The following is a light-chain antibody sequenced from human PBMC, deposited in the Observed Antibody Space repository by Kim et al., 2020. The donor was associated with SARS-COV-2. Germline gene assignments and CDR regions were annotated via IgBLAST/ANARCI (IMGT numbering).Light chain of an antibody. V-gene: IGKV3-20*01. CDR1: QSVSSNY. CDR3: QQYSTLPRT. J-gene: IGKJ1*01. Sequence: SPGARAAPACRASQSVSSNYLAWYQQKPGQAPRLLIYGVSSRATGIPHRFSGSGSGTDFTLTISRLKPEDVGVYYCQQYSTLPRTFGQATKVDIK. CDR2: GVS.